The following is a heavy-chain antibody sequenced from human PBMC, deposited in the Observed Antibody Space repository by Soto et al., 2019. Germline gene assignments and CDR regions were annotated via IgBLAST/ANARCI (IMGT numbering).Heavy chain of an antibody. CDR2: INPSGGST. Sequence: QVQLVQSGAEVKEPGASVKVTCKASGYTFTGYQMHWVRQAPGQGLEWMGIINPSGGSTSYAQKFQGRVTVTRDWSTGTVYMELSSLRSDDTAVYYCARDWGFWSGPCGMDVWGQGTTVTVSS. CDR3: ARDWGFWSGPCGMDV. CDR1: GYTFTGYQ. J-gene: IGHJ6*02. V-gene: IGHV1-46*01. D-gene: IGHD3-3*01.